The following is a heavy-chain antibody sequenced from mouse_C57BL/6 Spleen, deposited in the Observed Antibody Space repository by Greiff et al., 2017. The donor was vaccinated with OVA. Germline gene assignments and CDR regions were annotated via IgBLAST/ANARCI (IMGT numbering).Heavy chain of an antibody. D-gene: IGHD2-5*01. J-gene: IGHJ2*01. CDR2: IDPETGGT. V-gene: IGHV1-15*01. CDR3: TRLGDSNYPLDY. Sequence: QVQLKESGAELVRPGASVTLSCKASGYTFTDYEMHWVKQTPVHGLEWIGAIDPETGGTAYNQKFKGKAILTADKSSSTAYMELRSLTSEDSAVYYCTRLGDSNYPLDYWGQGTTLTVSS. CDR1: GYTFTDYE.